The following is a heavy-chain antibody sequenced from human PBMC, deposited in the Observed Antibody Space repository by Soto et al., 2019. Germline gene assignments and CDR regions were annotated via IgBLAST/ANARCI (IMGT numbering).Heavy chain of an antibody. D-gene: IGHD2-2*01. J-gene: IGHJ6*04. CDR3: ARSQGSSTSLEIYYYYYYGMDV. CDR1: GGTFSSYA. CDR2: IITISGTA. Sequence: QVQLVQSGAEVKKPGSSVKVSCKASGGTFSSYAISWVRQAPGQGLEWMGGIITISGTANYAQKFQGRVTITADESTSTVSMELSSLRSEDTAVYFCARSQGSSTSLEIYYYYYYGMDVWGEETTVTVSS. V-gene: IGHV1-69*01.